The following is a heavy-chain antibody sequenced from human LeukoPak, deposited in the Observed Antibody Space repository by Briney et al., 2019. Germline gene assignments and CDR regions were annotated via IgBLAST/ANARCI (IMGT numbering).Heavy chain of an antibody. D-gene: IGHD5-18*01. CDR3: AKDPTAMVTYYYYMDV. J-gene: IGHJ6*03. V-gene: IGHV3-30*02. CDR1: GFTFSSYW. CDR2: IRYDGSNK. Sequence: GGSLRLSCAASGFTFSSYWMSWVRQAPGKGLEWVAFIRYDGSNKYYADSVKGRFTISRDNSKNTLYLQMNSLRAEDTAVYYCAKDPTAMVTYYYYMDVWGKGTTVTISS.